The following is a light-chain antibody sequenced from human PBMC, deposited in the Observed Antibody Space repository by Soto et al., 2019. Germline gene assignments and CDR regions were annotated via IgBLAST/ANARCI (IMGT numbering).Light chain of an antibody. J-gene: IGLJ1*01. CDR3: CSYAVTFYV. CDR2: GVS. CDR1: STDVGASNN. Sequence: ALTQPRSVSGSHGQSVTISCTGTSTDVGASNNVSWYQQHPGKAPKLMIYGVSERPSGVPDRFSGSKSGNTASLTISGLQAEDEADYYCCSYAVTFYVFGTGTKVTVL. V-gene: IGLV2-11*01.